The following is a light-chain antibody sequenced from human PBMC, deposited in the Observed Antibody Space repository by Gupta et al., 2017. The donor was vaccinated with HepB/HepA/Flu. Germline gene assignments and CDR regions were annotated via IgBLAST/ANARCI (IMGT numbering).Light chain of an antibody. J-gene: IGKJ2*02. CDR3: QQENNWPGT. Sequence: EIAMTHCPATLSVSSGERSTLSCRASQRVSSNLAWYQQTPGQAPRLLIYGASTRATGIPARFSGSGSGTEFTLTISSLQSEDFAVYYCQQENNWPGTFGQGTKLEIK. CDR1: QRVSSN. CDR2: GAS. V-gene: IGKV3-15*01.